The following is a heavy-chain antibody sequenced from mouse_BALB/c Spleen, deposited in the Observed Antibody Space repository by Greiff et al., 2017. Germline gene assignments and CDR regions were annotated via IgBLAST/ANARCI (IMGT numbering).Heavy chain of an antibody. CDR1: GYTFTSYW. J-gene: IGHJ2*01. D-gene: IGHD2-10*02. CDR2: INPSNGRT. V-gene: IGHV1S81*02. Sequence: VQLQQPGAELVKPGASVKLSCKASGYTFTSYWMHWVKQRPGQGLEWIGEINPSNGRTNYNEKFKSKATLTVDKSSSTAYMQLSSLTSEDSAVYYCAVYGNYDYWGQGTTLTVSS. CDR3: AVYGNYDY.